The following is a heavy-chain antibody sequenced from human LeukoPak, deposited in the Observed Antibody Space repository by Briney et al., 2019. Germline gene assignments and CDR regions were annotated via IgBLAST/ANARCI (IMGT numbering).Heavy chain of an antibody. D-gene: IGHD3-9*01. Sequence: GGSLRLSCAASGFTFSNYAMSWVRQTPGKGLEWVSSISGSGGDTHYADSVKGRFTISRDNAKNSLYLQMNSLRAEDTAVYYCARGKVDYDILTGSETLDYWGQGTLVTVSS. V-gene: IGHV3-23*01. CDR1: GFTFSNYA. CDR2: ISGSGGDT. J-gene: IGHJ4*02. CDR3: ARGKVDYDILTGSETLDY.